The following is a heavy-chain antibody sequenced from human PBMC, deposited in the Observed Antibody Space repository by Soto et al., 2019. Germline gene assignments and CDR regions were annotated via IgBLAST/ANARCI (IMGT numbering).Heavy chain of an antibody. J-gene: IGHJ4*02. CDR2: ISSSSSNI. Sequence: GGSLRLSCAASGFTFSSYSMNWVRQAPGKGLEWVSSISSSSSNIYYADSVKGRFTISRDNSKNTLYLQINSLRAEDTAVYYCAKDLAQWLGPHFDYWGQGTLVTVSS. V-gene: IGHV3-21*04. D-gene: IGHD6-19*01. CDR1: GFTFSSYS. CDR3: AKDLAQWLGPHFDY.